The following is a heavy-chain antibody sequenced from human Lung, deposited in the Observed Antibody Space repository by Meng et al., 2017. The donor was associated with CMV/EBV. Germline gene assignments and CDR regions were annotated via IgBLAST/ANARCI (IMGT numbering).Heavy chain of an antibody. J-gene: IGHJ6*02. D-gene: IGHD2-2*03. CDR1: VHSFIDYD. CDR3: ARDGSLNGPNYYYYNGVDV. V-gene: IGHV1-2*06. CDR2: INSYGGGT. Sequence: ASVKVSCKASVHSFIDYDIHLVRRAPGQGLEWMGRINSYGGGTNYAQQFRGRVTMTRDTSTDTAYMELSRLTSDDTAVYYCARDGSLNGPNYYYYNGVDVWGLGTTVTVSS.